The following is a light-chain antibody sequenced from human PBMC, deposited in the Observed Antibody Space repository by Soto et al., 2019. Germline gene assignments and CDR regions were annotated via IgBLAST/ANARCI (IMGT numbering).Light chain of an antibody. CDR2: GNT. Sequence: QSVLTQPPSVSGAPGQRVTISCTGSSSDIGAGCDVHWYQHLPGTAPKLLIYGNTNRPSGVPGRFSGSKSGTSASLVITGRQAEDEADDYCQSYENSRTGFYVFGTGTKLTVL. CDR3: QSYENSRTGFYV. V-gene: IGLV1-40*01. J-gene: IGLJ1*01. CDR1: SSDIGAGCD.